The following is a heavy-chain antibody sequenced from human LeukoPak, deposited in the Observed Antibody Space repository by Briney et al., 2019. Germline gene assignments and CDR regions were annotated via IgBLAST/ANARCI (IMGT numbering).Heavy chain of an antibody. V-gene: IGHV3-7*01. CDR2: IKQDGKQK. Sequence: PGGSLRVSCAASGLTFSNYWMSWVRQAPGKGLEWVANIKQDGKQKYYVDSVKGRFTISRDNAKNSLYLQMNSLRAEDTAVYYCARDRLVGVAGLNWFDPWGQGTLVTVSS. CDR3: ARDRLVGVAGLNWFDP. J-gene: IGHJ5*02. CDR1: GLTFSNYW. D-gene: IGHD6-19*01.